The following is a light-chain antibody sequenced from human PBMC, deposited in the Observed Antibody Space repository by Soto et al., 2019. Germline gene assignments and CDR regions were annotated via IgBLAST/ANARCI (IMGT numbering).Light chain of an antibody. CDR2: QDS. Sequence: SYELTQPPSVSVSPGQTASITCSGDKLGDKYACWYQQKPGQSPVLVIYQDSKRPSGIPERFSGSSSGNTATLTISGTQAMQEANHYYQSWGSSKGVFGVRTKQTAL. CDR1: KLGDKY. CDR3: QSWGSSKGV. V-gene: IGLV3-1*01. J-gene: IGLJ2*01.